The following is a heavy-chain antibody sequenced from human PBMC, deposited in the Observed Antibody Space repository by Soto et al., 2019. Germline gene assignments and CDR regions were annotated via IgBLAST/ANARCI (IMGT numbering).Heavy chain of an antibody. CDR3: ARIPLTMRVPDPGGY. V-gene: IGHV1-69*01. CDR1: GGTFSSYA. CDR2: IIPIFGTA. J-gene: IGHJ4*02. Sequence: QVQLVQSGAEVKKPGSSVKVSCKASGGTFSSYAISWVRQAPGQGLEWMGGIIPIFGTANYAQNFQGRVTITADESSSTVYMELSSLRSEDTAVYYCARIPLTMRVPDPGGYWGQGTLVTVSS. D-gene: IGHD3-22*01.